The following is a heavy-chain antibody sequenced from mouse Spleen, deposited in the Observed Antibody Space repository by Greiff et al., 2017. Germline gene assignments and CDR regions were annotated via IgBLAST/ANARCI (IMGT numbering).Heavy chain of an antibody. CDR3: LNYYGSSYGAMDY. D-gene: IGHD1-1*01. CDR1: GYTFTDYE. J-gene: IGHJ4*01. CDR2: IDPETGGT. V-gene: IGHV1-15*01. Sequence: VQLQQSGAELVRPGASVTLSCKASGYTFTDYEMHWVKQTPVHGLEWIGAIDPETGGTAYNQKFKGKAILTADKSSSTAYMELRSLTSEDSAVYYCLNYYGSSYGAMDYWGQGTSVTVSS.